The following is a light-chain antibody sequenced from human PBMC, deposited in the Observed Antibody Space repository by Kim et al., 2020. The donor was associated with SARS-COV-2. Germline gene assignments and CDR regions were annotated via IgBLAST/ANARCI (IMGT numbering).Light chain of an antibody. J-gene: IGLJ3*02. CDR3: SSYTSSSTWV. V-gene: IGLV2-14*04. CDR1: SSDVGGYNY. Sequence: GQPITISCPRTSSDVGGYNYVSWYQQHPGKAPKLMIYDVSKRPSGVSNRFSGSKSGNTASLTISGLQAEDEADYYCSSYTSSSTWVFGGGTKLTVL. CDR2: DVS.